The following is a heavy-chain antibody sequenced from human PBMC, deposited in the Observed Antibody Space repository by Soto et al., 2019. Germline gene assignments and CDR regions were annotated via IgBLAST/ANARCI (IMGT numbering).Heavy chain of an antibody. CDR3: AIHFNSVSCNLAVY. CDR2: IYPGDSYT. J-gene: IGHJ4*02. Sequence: PGESLKISCQASGYSFSNYWITWVRQMPGKGLEWMGRIYPGDSYTNYSPSFQGHVTFSADKSIRTAYLQWSSLKASDTAMYYCAIHFNSVSCNLAVYCGQGXLLTVS. D-gene: IGHD1-26*01. V-gene: IGHV5-10-1*01. CDR1: GYSFSNYW.